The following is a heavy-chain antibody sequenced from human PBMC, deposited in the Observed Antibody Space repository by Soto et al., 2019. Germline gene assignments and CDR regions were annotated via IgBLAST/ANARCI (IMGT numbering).Heavy chain of an antibody. V-gene: IGHV4-39*01. CDR1: GGSISSSSYY. CDR3: ARQYHTMVRGVIITGSSYGMDV. J-gene: IGHJ6*02. CDR2: IYYSGST. D-gene: IGHD3-10*01. Sequence: SATLSLTCTVSGGSISSSSYYWGGIRQPPGKGLEWIGSIYYSGSTYYNPSLKSRVTISVDTSKNQFSLKLSSVTAADTAVYYCARQYHTMVRGVIITGSSYGMDVWGQGTTVT.